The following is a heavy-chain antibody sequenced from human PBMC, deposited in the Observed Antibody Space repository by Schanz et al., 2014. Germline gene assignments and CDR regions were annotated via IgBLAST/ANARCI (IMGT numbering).Heavy chain of an antibody. Sequence: QVQLQESGPGLVKPSQTLSLTCTVSGGSISSATYYWSWVRQPAGKGLEWIGFISYRGSTYYNPSLKSRVTISVDTSKNQFSLNLSAATAADTAVYYCARDRGHGDLPGDIWGQGTMVTVSS. J-gene: IGHJ3*02. CDR1: GGSISSATYY. V-gene: IGHV4-31*03. D-gene: IGHD4-17*01. CDR2: ISYRGST. CDR3: ARDRGHGDLPGDI.